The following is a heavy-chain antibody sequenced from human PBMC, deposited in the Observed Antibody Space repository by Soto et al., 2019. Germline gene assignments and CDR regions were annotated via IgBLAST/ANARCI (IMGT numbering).Heavy chain of an antibody. D-gene: IGHD6-6*01. Sequence: EVQLLESGGGLVQPGGSLRRSCAASGFTFSSYAMSWVRQAPGKGLEWVSAISGSGGSTYYADSVKGRFTISRDNSKNTLYLQMNSLRDEDTAVYYCAKWPFDLPYSSSSDYFDYWGQGTLVTVSS. CDR2: ISGSGGST. J-gene: IGHJ4*02. V-gene: IGHV3-23*01. CDR1: GFTFSSYA. CDR3: AKWPFDLPYSSSSDYFDY.